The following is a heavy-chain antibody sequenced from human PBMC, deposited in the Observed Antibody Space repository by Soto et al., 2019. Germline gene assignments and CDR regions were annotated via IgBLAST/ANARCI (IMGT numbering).Heavy chain of an antibody. Sequence: SETLSLTCAVSGGSISSGSYSWNWIRQPPGRGLEWIGYVYQSGTTYYNPSLKSRVTMSVDMSKNQFTLNLRSVTAADTAVYYCARGQYFGELYWLDPWGQGTLVTVYS. CDR1: GGSISSGSYS. J-gene: IGHJ5*02. V-gene: IGHV4-30-2*01. CDR3: ARGQYFGELYWLDP. CDR2: VYQSGTT. D-gene: IGHD3-10*01.